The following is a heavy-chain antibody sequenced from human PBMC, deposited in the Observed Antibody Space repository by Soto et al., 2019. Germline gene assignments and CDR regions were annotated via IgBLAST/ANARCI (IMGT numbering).Heavy chain of an antibody. Sequence: GESLKISCKGSGYSFTNYWIGWVRQMPGKGLEWMGINNPGDSDTRYSPSFQGQVTISADKSISTAYLHYSSLKASDTAMYYCARRDSSGFPDYWGQGTLVTVSS. CDR2: NNPGDSDT. CDR1: GYSFTNYW. CDR3: ARRDSSGFPDY. V-gene: IGHV5-51*01. J-gene: IGHJ4*02. D-gene: IGHD3-22*01.